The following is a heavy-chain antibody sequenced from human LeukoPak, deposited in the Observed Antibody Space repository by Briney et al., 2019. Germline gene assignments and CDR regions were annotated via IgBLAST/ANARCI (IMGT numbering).Heavy chain of an antibody. CDR1: GFTVSSNY. Sequence: GGSLRLSCAASGFTVSSNYMSWVRQAPGKGLEWVSLIYGGGDTYYADSVKGRFTISRDNSKNTLYLQMNSLRAEDTAVYYCAIDPDDDYRRYFDYWGQGTLVTVSS. V-gene: IGHV3-66*01. CDR3: AIDPDDDYRRYFDY. D-gene: IGHD4-17*01. J-gene: IGHJ4*02. CDR2: IYGGGDT.